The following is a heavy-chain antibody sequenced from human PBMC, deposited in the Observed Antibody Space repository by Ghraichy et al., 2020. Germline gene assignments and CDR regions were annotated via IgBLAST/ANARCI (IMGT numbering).Heavy chain of an antibody. V-gene: IGHV3-23*01. Sequence: GGSLRLSCAASGFTFSTYAMSWVRQAPGKRLEWVSGISGSGGTTYYADSVKGRFTISKDDSKNTLYLQMNSLRAEDTAVYFCARNLLAYCGGDCRYSQYYFDFWGQGTLVTMSS. CDR2: ISGSGGTT. CDR3: ARNLLAYCGGDCRYSQYYFDF. CDR1: GFTFSTYA. D-gene: IGHD2-21*02. J-gene: IGHJ4*02.